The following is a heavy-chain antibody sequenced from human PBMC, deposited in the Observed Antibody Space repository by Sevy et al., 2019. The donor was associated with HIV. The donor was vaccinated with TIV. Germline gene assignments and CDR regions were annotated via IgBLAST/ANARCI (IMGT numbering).Heavy chain of an antibody. D-gene: IGHD3-22*01. CDR3: ARESWFSDRSGFLFRAIDI. V-gene: IGHV4-59*01. CDR2: IYNSARI. CDR1: RGSISSDY. Sequence: SETLSLTCTVSRGSISSDYWSWIRQPPGKGLEWIGYIYNSARIKYNPSLQSRVTISVATSKNQISLKLGSVTAADTAVYYFARESWFSDRSGFLFRAIDIWGQGTMVTVSS. J-gene: IGHJ3*02.